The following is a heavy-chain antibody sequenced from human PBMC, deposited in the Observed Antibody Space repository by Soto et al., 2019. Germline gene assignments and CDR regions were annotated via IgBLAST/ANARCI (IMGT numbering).Heavy chain of an antibody. Sequence: PGESLKISCKGSGYSFTNYWIGWVRQMPGKGLEWMGVIYPADSDTRYSPSFQGQVTFSADKSISTAYLQWTSLKASDTAMYYCAASIFYYGMDVWGQGTTVTVSS. CDR2: IYPADSDT. J-gene: IGHJ6*02. V-gene: IGHV5-51*01. CDR1: GYSFTNYW. CDR3: AASIFYYGMDV.